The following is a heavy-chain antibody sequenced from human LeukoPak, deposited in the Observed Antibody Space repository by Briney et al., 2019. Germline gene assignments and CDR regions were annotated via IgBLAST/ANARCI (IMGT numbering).Heavy chain of an antibody. Sequence: GGSLRLSCAASGFTFSNYDMYWVRQDPGKGLEWVSRIGTAGDTYYPGSVKGRFTISRENAKNSLYLQMNSLIAGVTAVYYCARDAGSREFDYWGQGTLVTVPS. D-gene: IGHD1-26*01. J-gene: IGHJ4*02. V-gene: IGHV3-13*04. CDR1: GFTFSNYD. CDR3: ARDAGSREFDY. CDR2: IGTAGDT.